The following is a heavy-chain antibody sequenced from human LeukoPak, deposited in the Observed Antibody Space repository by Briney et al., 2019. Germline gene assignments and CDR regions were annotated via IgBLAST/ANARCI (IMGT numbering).Heavy chain of an antibody. V-gene: IGHV1-2*02. Sequence: ASVKVSCKASGYTFTGYYMHWVRQAPGQGLEWVGWINPNSGGTNYAQKFQGRVTMTRDTSISTAYMELSRLRSDDTAVYYCARDIERERGGYYFDYWGQGTLVTVSS. CDR3: ARDIERERGGYYFDY. CDR2: INPNSGGT. J-gene: IGHJ4*02. CDR1: GYTFTGYY. D-gene: IGHD3-16*01.